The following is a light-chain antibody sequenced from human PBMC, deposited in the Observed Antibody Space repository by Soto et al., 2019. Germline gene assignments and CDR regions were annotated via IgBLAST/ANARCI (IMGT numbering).Light chain of an antibody. CDR3: QQYNSYSWT. CDR2: DAS. V-gene: IGKV1-5*01. J-gene: IGKJ1*01. CDR1: QSINNW. Sequence: DIQMTQSPSTLSASVGDRVTITCRASQSINNWLAWYQQKPGKAPKLLIYDASSLESGVPSRFSGSGSGTEFTLTISSLQPDDFATYYCQQYNSYSWTFGQGTKVEI.